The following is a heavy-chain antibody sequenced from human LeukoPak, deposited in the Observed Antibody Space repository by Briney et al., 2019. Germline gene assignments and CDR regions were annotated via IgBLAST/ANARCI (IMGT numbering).Heavy chain of an antibody. CDR3: VKVRSLPLRYCYGMDV. CDR1: GLTFSISA. V-gene: IGHV3-23*01. CDR2: IGGSGDTT. J-gene: IGHJ6*02. Sequence: GGSLSLSCAACGLTFSISAMNWVRQAPGKGLEWVSVIGGSGDTTYYADSVRGRFTISRDNFKNTLYLQMNSLTAEDTAIYYCVKVRSLPLRYCYGMDVWGQGTTVTASS.